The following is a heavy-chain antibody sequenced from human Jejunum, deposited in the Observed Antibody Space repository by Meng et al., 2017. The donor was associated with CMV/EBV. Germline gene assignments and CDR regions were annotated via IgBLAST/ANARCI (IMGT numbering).Heavy chain of an antibody. CDR2: ISSYNGNT. J-gene: IGHJ4*02. Sequence: YTFTNNGISWVRQAPGQGLEWLGWISSYNGNTNYAQKFQGRVTMTTDTSTSTTYMEVRSLSSDDTAVYYCARRIAATGPLWYLDSWGQGTLVTVSS. CDR3: ARRIAATGPLWYLDS. CDR1: YTFTNNG. D-gene: IGHD6-13*01. V-gene: IGHV1-18*01.